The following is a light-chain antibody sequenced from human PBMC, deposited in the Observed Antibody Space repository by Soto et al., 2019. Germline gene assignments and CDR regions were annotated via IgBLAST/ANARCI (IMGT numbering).Light chain of an antibody. V-gene: IGLV2-14*01. CDR3: SSYTSSSTYV. J-gene: IGLJ1*01. CDR1: SSDVGGYNY. CDR2: DVS. Sequence: QSALTQPASVSGSPGQSITISCTGTSSDVGGYNYVSWYQQHPSKAPKLMIYDVSNRPSGVSNRFSVSKSGNTASLTISGLQAADEADYYCSSYTSSSTYVFGTGTKLTVL.